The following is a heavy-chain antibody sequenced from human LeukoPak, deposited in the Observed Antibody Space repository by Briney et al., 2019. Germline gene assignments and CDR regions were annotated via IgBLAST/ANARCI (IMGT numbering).Heavy chain of an antibody. D-gene: IGHD2-2*02. V-gene: IGHV4-39*01. Sequence: PSETLSLTCTVSGGSISSSSYYWGWIRQPPGKGLEWIGSIYYSGSTYYNPSLKSRVTISVDTSKNQFSLKLSSVTAADTAVHYCARRVGYCSSTSCYILSDYRGQGTLVTVSS. CDR1: GGSISSSSYY. J-gene: IGHJ4*02. CDR2: IYYSGST. CDR3: ARRVGYCSSTSCYILSDY.